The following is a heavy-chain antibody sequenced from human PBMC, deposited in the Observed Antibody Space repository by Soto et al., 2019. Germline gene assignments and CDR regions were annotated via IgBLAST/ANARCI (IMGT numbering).Heavy chain of an antibody. V-gene: IGHV3-23*01. CDR3: AKLPVAGISKHPPY. CDR1: GFTISSYA. J-gene: IGHJ4*02. Sequence: EVQLLESGGGLVQPGGSLRLSCAASGFTISSYAMSGVRQAPGKGLEWVSAISGSGGSTYYADSVKGRFTISRDNSKNTLYLQMNSLRAEDTAVYYCAKLPVAGISKHPPYWGQGTLVTVSS. D-gene: IGHD6-19*01. CDR2: ISGSGGST.